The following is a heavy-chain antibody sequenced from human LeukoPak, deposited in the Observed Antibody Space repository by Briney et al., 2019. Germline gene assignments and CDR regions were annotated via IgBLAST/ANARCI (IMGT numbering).Heavy chain of an antibody. CDR3: AGSERIWRSTHYYYGMDV. CDR2: ISAYNGNT. V-gene: IGHV1-18*01. CDR1: GYTFTSYG. Sequence: GSVKFSCKASGYTFTSYGISWVRQAPGQGLEWMGWISAYNGNTNYAQKLQGRVTMTTDTSTSTAYMELRSLRSDDTAVYYCAGSERIWRSTHYYYGMDVWGQGTTVTVSS. D-gene: IGHD2-2*01. J-gene: IGHJ6*02.